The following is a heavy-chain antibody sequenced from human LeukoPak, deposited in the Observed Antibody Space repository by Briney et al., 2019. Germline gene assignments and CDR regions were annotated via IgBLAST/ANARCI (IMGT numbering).Heavy chain of an antibody. CDR3: ARDRDPGPTNYGMDV. D-gene: IGHD2-2*01. CDR2: IIPIFGTA. V-gene: IGHV1-69*01. Sequence: GSSVKLSFKASGGTFTSYAISWVRQAPGQGLEWMGGIIPIFGTANYAQKFQGRVMITADESTSTAYMELSSLRSEDTAVYYCARDRDPGPTNYGMDVWGQGTTVTVSS. CDR1: GGTFTSYA. J-gene: IGHJ6*02.